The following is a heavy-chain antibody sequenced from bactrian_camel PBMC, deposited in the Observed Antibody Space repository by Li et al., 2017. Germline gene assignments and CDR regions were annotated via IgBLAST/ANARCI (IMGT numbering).Heavy chain of an antibody. CDR2: IHRDGRT. J-gene: IGHJ4*01. D-gene: IGHD5*01. CDR1: GYGWQYNS. V-gene: IGHV3S53*01. Sequence: HVQLVESGGGSVQAGRSLRLSCVGSGYGWQYNSYCLGWFRQAPGKEREDVASIHRDGRTKIADSVKGRFTISQDHAANTHFLQMNDLKPEDSAIYYCAAGRGYYDQYDCDPSILGNDDGYTGQGTQVTVS.